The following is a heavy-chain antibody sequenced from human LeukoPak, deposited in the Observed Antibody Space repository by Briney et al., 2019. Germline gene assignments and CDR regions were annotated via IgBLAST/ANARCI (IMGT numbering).Heavy chain of an antibody. D-gene: IGHD3-10*01. CDR2: ISSSSIYI. CDR1: EFTFSNYK. V-gene: IGHV3-21*01. J-gene: IGHJ3*02. Sequence: PGGSLRLSCAASEFTFSNYKMNWVRQAPGKGLEWVSSISSSSIYIYYADSVKGRFTISRDNAKNSLYLQMNSLRAEDTAVYYCARENRGLVWFGADSQAFDIWGQGTMVTVSS. CDR3: ARENRGLVWFGADSQAFDI.